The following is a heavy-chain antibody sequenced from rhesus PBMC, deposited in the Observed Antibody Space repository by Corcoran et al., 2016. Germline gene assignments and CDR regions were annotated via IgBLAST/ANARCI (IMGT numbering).Heavy chain of an antibody. CDR1: GGSISSSY. J-gene: IGHJ3*01. V-gene: IGHV4-169*01. CDR3: ARGRVYSGRVGAFDF. Sequence: QLQLQESGPGLVKPSETLSVTCAVSGGSISSSYCSWIRQAPGKWLEWIWYFYGSGSSTNSNPSLKSRVTLSGDTSKNQLSLKLSSVTTSDTAVYYCARGRVYSGRVGAFDFWGQGLRVTVSS. CDR2: FYGSGSST. D-gene: IGHD3-16*01.